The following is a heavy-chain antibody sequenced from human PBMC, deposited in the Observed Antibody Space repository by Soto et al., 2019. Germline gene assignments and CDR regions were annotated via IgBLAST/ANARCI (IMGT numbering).Heavy chain of an antibody. J-gene: IGHJ4*02. CDR3: ARDGRAYGSGSYPIDF. V-gene: IGHV3-33*01. CDR2: IWYDGNNK. CDR1: GFTFSIYC. D-gene: IGHD3-10*01. Sequence: PXGALRVSYAASGFTFSIYCMNWVRQAPGKGLEWVAFIWYDGNNKYYADSVKGRFTISRDNSKNTLYLQMNSLRAEDTAVYYCARDGRAYGSGSYPIDFWGQGTLVTVSS.